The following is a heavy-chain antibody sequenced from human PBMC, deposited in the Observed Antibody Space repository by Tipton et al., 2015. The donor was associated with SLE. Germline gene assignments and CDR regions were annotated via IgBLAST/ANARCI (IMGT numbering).Heavy chain of an antibody. CDR2: IYDSGST. CDR3: ARHAGDYAYFDS. J-gene: IGHJ4*02. V-gene: IGHV4-59*08. CDR1: GDSISGHY. D-gene: IGHD4-17*01. Sequence: TLSLTCTVSGDSISGHYRSWIRQPPGKGLEWIGYIYDSGSTSYNPSLKSRVPISEDTTKQQFSLKLSSLTAADTAVYYCARHAGDYAYFDSWGQGTLVTVSS.